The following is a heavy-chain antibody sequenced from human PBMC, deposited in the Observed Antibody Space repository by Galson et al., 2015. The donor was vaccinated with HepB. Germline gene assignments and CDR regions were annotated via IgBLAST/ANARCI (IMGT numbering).Heavy chain of an antibody. CDR3: AKDLGSGGNSYYYYYGMDV. D-gene: IGHD4-23*01. Sequence: SLRLSCAASGFTFSSYGMHWVRQAPGKGLEWVAVISYDGSNKYYADSVKGRFTISRDNSKNTLYLQMNSLRAEDTAVYYCAKDLGSGGNSYYYYYGMDVWGQGTTVTVSS. J-gene: IGHJ6*02. V-gene: IGHV3-30*18. CDR1: GFTFSSYG. CDR2: ISYDGSNK.